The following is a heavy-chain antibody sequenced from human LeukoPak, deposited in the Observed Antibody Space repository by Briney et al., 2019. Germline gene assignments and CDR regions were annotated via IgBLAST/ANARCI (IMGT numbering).Heavy chain of an antibody. CDR3: ARHSMLFYGSGSYFLNSMDV. J-gene: IGHJ6*02. CDR2: MYDSQIP. V-gene: IGHV4-59*08. CDR1: FSSFSRYD. D-gene: IGHD3-10*01. Sequence: SETLSLTCTVSFSSFSRYDWSWIRQPPGKGLEWIGNMYDSQIPSYNPSLKGRVTISVDTAQNQFSLNLSSVTAADTAVYYCARHSMLFYGSGSYFLNSMDVWGQGTTVTVSS.